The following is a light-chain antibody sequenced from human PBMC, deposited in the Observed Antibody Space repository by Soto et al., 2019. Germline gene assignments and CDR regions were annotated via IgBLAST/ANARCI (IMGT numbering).Light chain of an antibody. J-gene: IGKJ2*01. CDR3: QQHFSPPFT. Sequence: DIVMTQSPDPLAVSLGERATINCKSSQSVLYSSNNRNHLAWYQQKPGQPPKLLFYWASTRESGVPDRFSGSGSGTDFTLTISSLQAEDVAVYYCQQHFSPPFTFGQGTHLEIK. CDR2: WAS. V-gene: IGKV4-1*01. CDR1: QSVLYSSNNRNH.